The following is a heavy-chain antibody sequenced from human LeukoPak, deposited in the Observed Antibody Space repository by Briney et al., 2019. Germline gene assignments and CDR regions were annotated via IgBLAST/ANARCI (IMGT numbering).Heavy chain of an antibody. J-gene: IGHJ4*02. V-gene: IGHV4-59*08. CDR1: GGSISPYY. Sequence: TSETLSLTCTVSGGSISPYYWSWSRQPPGKGLEWIGYVHYSGSTKYNPSLKSRVTISLDTPKNQFSLRLSSVSAADTAVYYCARVGDLIAALDYWGQGTLVTVSS. D-gene: IGHD6-13*01. CDR2: VHYSGST. CDR3: ARVGDLIAALDY.